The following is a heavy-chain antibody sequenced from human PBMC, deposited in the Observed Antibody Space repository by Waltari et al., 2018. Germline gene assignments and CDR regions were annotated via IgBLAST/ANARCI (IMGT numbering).Heavy chain of an antibody. CDR1: GLTIRGFT. CDR3: ARGYRYDSSKRFYLDY. D-gene: IGHD3-16*02. V-gene: IGHV1-69*12. J-gene: IGHJ4*02. Sequence: QVQLAQSGAEVKRPGSSVTISCKASGLTIRGFTSRRVRQAPGQGLEWMGGFIPLSGSQIYTQKFQGRLTITADGSTRTTVMELTNLRYEDTAVYFCARGYRYDSSKRFYLDYWGQGTPVIVSS. CDR2: FIPLSGSQ.